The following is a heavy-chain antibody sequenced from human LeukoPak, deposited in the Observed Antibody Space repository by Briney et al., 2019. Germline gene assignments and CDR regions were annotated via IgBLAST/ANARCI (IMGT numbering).Heavy chain of an antibody. V-gene: IGHV1-2*02. Sequence: ASVKVSCKASGYTFTAYYMHWVRQAPGQGLEWMGWINPDSGGTNYAQKFQGRVTMTRATSITTAYMELSRLRSDDTAVYYCARAYCSGGHCYSKSNFDSWGQGTLVTVSS. J-gene: IGHJ4*02. D-gene: IGHD2-15*01. CDR2: INPDSGGT. CDR3: ARAYCSGGHCYSKSNFDS. CDR1: GYTFTAYY.